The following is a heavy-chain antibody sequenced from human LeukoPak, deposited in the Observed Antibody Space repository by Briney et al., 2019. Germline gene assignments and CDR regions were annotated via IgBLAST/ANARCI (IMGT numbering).Heavy chain of an antibody. CDR2: IYTSGST. Sequence: PSETLSLTCTVSGGSISSYYWSWLRQPAGKGLEWIGRIYTSGSTNYNPSLKSRVTMSVDTSKNQFSLKLSSVTAADTAVYYCARDQVGATRDYFDYWGQGTLVTVSS. CDR1: GGSISSYY. V-gene: IGHV4-4*07. D-gene: IGHD1-26*01. CDR3: ARDQVGATRDYFDY. J-gene: IGHJ4*02.